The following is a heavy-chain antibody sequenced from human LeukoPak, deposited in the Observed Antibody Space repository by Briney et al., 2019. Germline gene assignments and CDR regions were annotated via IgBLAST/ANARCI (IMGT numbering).Heavy chain of an antibody. Sequence: GGSLRLSCAASGFTFSTYAMSWVRQAAGKGLEWVSAFSGSGGSTYYADSVKGRFTISRDNSKNTLYLQMSSLRAEDTAVYYCAKLYGSGSYSPFDYWGQGTLVTVSS. J-gene: IGHJ4*02. V-gene: IGHV3-23*01. CDR1: GFTFSTYA. CDR3: AKLYGSGSYSPFDY. D-gene: IGHD3-10*01. CDR2: FSGSGGST.